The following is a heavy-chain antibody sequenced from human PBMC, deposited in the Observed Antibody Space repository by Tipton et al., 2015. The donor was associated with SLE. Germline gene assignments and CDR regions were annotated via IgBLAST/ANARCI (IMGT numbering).Heavy chain of an antibody. Sequence: QSGAEVKKPGSSVKVSCKASGGTFSSYAISWVRQAPGQGLEWMGRIIPIFGTANYAQKLQGRVTMTTDTSTSTAYMELRSLRSDDTAVYYCARAGSKGYYYGMDVWGQGTTVTVSS. V-gene: IGHV1-69*05. J-gene: IGHJ6*02. CDR3: ARAGSKGYYYGMDV. D-gene: IGHD1-26*01. CDR1: GGTFSSYA. CDR2: IIPIFGTA.